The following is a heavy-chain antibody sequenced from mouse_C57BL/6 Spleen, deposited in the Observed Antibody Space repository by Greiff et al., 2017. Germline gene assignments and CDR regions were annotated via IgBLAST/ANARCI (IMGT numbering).Heavy chain of an antibody. Sequence: VQLQQSGPELVKPGASVKISCKASGYTFTDYYMNWVKQSHGKSLEWIGDINPNNGGTSYNQKFKGKATLTVDKSSSTSYMELRRLTSEDTAVYYCAREGGSTGSAWFAYWGQGTLVTVSA. V-gene: IGHV1-26*01. D-gene: IGHD4-1*02. CDR2: INPNNGGT. CDR3: AREGGSTGSAWFAY. J-gene: IGHJ3*01. CDR1: GYTFTDYY.